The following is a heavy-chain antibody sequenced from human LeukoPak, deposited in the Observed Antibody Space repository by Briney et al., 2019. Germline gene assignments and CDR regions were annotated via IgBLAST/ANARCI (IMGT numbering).Heavy chain of an antibody. Sequence: PGGSLRLSCAASGFTFSSYDMHWVRQAPGNGLEWVAVISYDGSNKYYAASVKGRFTISRDNSKNTLYLQMNSRRPEDTAVYCCAKDPSGDSFGSYGMDVWGQGTTVTVSS. J-gene: IGHJ6*02. D-gene: IGHD5-18*01. CDR3: AKDPSGDSFGSYGMDV. CDR2: ISYDGSNK. CDR1: GFTFSSYD. V-gene: IGHV3-30*18.